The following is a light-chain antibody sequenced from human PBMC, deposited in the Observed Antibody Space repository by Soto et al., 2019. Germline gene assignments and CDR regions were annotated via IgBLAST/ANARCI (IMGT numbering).Light chain of an antibody. V-gene: IGKV1-27*01. CDR2: SAS. J-gene: IGKJ1*01. CDR1: RGIGNA. Sequence: GDRVTITCRPSRGIGNALAWYQQKPGTVPKLLIHSASTLQSGVPSRFSGSGSGTDFTLTISSLQPEDVASYYCQKYDSAPTFGQGTKV. CDR3: QKYDSAPT.